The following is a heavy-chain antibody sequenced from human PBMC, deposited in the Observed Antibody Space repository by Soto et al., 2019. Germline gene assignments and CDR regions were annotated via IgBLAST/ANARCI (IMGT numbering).Heavy chain of an antibody. V-gene: IGHV4-39*01. CDR2: IYYSGST. J-gene: IGHJ6*02. CDR1: GGSVRSSSYY. CDR3: ARQGWELLPYYYYGMDV. Sequence: PSETLSHTCAVSGGSVRSSSYYWGWIRQPPGKGLEWIGGIYYSGSTYYNPSLKSRVTISVDASKNQFSLKLSSVTAADTAVYYCARQGWELLPYYYYGMDVWGQGTTVTVSS. D-gene: IGHD1-26*01.